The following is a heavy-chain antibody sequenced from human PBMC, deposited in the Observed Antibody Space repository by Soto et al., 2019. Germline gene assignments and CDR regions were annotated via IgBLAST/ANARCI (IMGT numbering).Heavy chain of an antibody. V-gene: IGHV5-51*01. CDR2: IYPSNSGT. Sequence: GESLKISCKGSGYSFTSYWIGWVRQMPGKGLEWMGIIYPSNSGTRYSPSFQGQVTISADESISTAYLQWSSLKASDTAMYYCTSDLDYGGNSATFDIWGQGTMVTVSS. CDR3: TSDLDYGGNSATFDI. D-gene: IGHD4-17*01. CDR1: GYSFTSYW. J-gene: IGHJ3*02.